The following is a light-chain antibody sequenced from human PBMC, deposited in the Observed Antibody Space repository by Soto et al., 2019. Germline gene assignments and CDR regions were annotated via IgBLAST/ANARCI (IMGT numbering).Light chain of an antibody. Sequence: QSALTQPASVSGSPGQSITISCTGTNSDLGSYNLVSWFQQHPGKVPKVMIYEGTKRPSGVPDRFSGSTSVNSASLTISGLQADDEADYYCCLYIGATTYVFGTGTKVTVL. CDR2: EGT. CDR3: CLYIGATTYV. V-gene: IGLV2-23*01. CDR1: NSDLGSYNL. J-gene: IGLJ1*01.